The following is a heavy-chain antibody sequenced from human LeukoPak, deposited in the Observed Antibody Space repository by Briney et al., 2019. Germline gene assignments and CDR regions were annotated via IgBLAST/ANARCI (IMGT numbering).Heavy chain of an antibody. V-gene: IGHV3-7*01. CDR3: ARDLPAYDSSGYSDY. CDR2: IKQDGSEK. D-gene: IGHD3-22*01. J-gene: IGHJ4*02. CDR1: GFTFSSYW. Sequence: GGSLRLSCAASGFTFSSYWMSWVRQAPGKGLEWVANIKQDGSEKYYVDSVKGRFTISRDNAKNSLYLQMNSLRAEDTAVYYCARDLPAYDSSGYSDYWGQGTLVTVSS.